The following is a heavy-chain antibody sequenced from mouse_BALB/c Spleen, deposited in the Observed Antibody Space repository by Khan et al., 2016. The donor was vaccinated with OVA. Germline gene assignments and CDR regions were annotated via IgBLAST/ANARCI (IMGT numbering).Heavy chain of an antibody. CDR1: GFSLTSFA. Sequence: VQLQESGPDLVAPSQSLSITCSVSGFSLTSFAIHWVRQPPRKGLEWLVVIWSDGRTTYNSSLKSRLSISKDNSKSQVFLKINSLQTDDTAMYYCARHQFPLSMDSWGQGTSVTVSS. CDR3: ARHQFPLSMDS. V-gene: IGHV2-6-2*01. CDR2: IWSDGRT. J-gene: IGHJ4*01.